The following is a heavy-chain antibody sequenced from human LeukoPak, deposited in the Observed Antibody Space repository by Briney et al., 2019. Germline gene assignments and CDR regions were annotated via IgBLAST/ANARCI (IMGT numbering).Heavy chain of an antibody. Sequence: PSETLSLTCTVSGGSISSRSYYWAWIRQPPGKGLEWIGSISYSGRTYYNPSLKSRVTISVDSSKNQFSLKLSSVTAADTAVYFCAGGYGAFDIWGQGTMVTVSS. CDR2: ISYSGRT. CDR1: GGSISSRSYY. J-gene: IGHJ3*02. V-gene: IGHV4-39*07. D-gene: IGHD1-1*01. CDR3: AGGYGAFDI.